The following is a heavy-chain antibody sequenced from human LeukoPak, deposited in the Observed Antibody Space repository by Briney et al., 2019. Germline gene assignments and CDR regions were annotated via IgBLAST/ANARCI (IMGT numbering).Heavy chain of an antibody. CDR1: ESNFTSYW. V-gene: IGHV5-51*01. Sequence: KRGGSLQISCQGSESNFTSYWIGGARQLPGKGLEGRGIIYPGDSDTRYRPSFQGQVTISADKSIDTAYPQRSSLKASDSAMYYCARRARYCSGANCFYFDYWGQGTLVTVSS. CDR2: IYPGDSDT. CDR3: ARRARYCSGANCFYFDY. D-gene: IGHD2-15*01. J-gene: IGHJ4*02.